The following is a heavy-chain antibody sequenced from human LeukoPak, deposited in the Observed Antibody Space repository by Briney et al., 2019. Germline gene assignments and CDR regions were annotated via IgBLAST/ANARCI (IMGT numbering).Heavy chain of an antibody. CDR2: INAGNGNT. CDR3: AREREWRYYGSGHDPSLGY. D-gene: IGHD3-10*01. Sequence: GASVKVSCKASGYTFTSYAMHWVRQAPGRRLEWMGWINAGNGNTKYSQEFQGRVTIARDTSASTAYMELSSLKSEDMAVYYCAREREWRYYGSGHDPSLGYWGQGTLVTVSS. V-gene: IGHV1-3*03. CDR1: GYTFTSYA. J-gene: IGHJ4*02.